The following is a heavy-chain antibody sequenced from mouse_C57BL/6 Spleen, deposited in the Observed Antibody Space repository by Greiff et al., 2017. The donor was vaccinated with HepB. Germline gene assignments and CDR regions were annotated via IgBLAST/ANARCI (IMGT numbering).Heavy chain of an antibody. V-gene: IGHV10-1*01. D-gene: IGHD1-1*01. J-gene: IGHJ4*01. CDR1: GFSFNTYA. CDR2: IRSKSNNYAT. CDR3: VRHNYGLDY. Sequence: EVHLVESGGGLVQPKGSLKLSCAASGFSFNTYAMNWVRQAPGKGLEWVARIRSKSNNYATYYADSVKDRFTISRDDSESMLYLQMNNLKTEDTAMYYCVRHNYGLDYWGQGTSVTVSS.